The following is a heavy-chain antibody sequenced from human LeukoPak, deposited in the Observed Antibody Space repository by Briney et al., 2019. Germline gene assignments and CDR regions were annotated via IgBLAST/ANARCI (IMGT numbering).Heavy chain of an antibody. D-gene: IGHD3-22*01. V-gene: IGHV3-21*01. CDR2: ITASSSYI. J-gene: IGHJ4*02. CDR3: AREYYYDDNAGNY. Sequence: GGSLRLSCAASGFTFSSYAMSWVRQAPGKGLEWVSSITASSSYIYYADSVQGRFTISRDNAEKSVYLQMNSLRAEDTAVYYCAREYYYDDNAGNYWGQGTLVTVSS. CDR1: GFTFSSYA.